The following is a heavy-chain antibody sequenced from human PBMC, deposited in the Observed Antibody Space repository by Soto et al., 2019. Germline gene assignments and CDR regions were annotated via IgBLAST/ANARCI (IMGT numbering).Heavy chain of an antibody. CDR2: ISAYNGNT. CDR1: GYTFTSYG. CDR3: ARAGASSRTGAPFDP. Sequence: ASVKVSCKASGYTFTSYGISWVRQAPGQGLEWMGWISAYNGNTNYAQKLQGRVTMTTDTSTSTAYMELRSLRSDDTAVYYCARAGASSRTGAPFDPWGQGTLVTVSS. V-gene: IGHV1-18*01. J-gene: IGHJ5*02. D-gene: IGHD6-13*01.